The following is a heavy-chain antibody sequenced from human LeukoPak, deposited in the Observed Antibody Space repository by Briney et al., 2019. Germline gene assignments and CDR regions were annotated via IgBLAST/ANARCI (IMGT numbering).Heavy chain of an antibody. CDR1: GFTFSTYG. Sequence: PGRSLTPSCAASGFTFSTYGIRSVRQAPRNGLEWVLFIRYDGSDKYYADSVKGRFTISRDNSTNTLYLRMNSLRVEDTAVYYCAAINIAQLPIRVYWGQGTLVTVSS. CDR2: IRYDGSDK. CDR3: AAINIAQLPIRVY. J-gene: IGHJ4*02. D-gene: IGHD5-24*01. V-gene: IGHV3-30*02.